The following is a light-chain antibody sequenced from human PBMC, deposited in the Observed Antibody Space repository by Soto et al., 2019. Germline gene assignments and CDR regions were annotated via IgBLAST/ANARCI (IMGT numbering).Light chain of an antibody. CDR3: HQYGSSPAP. V-gene: IGKV3-20*01. CDR2: AAS. J-gene: IGKJ1*01. Sequence: EIVLTQSPGTLSLSPGDRATLSCKASQSVSDNYLAWYQQKPGQAPRLLIYAASRRAIGIPDTFSGSGSGTDFTLTISRLEPEDFAVYYCHQYGSSPAPFGQGTKVDIK. CDR1: QSVSDNY.